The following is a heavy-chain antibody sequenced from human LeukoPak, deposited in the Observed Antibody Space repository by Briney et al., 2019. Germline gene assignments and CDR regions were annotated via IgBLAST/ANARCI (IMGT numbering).Heavy chain of an antibody. CDR2: IYYSGST. D-gene: IGHD6-13*01. CDR3: ASTGYSSSWSTGEAFDI. V-gene: IGHV4-59*08. Sequence: SETLSLTCTVSGGSISSYYWSWVRQPPGKGLEWIGYIYYSGSTYYNPSLKSRVTISVDTSKNQFSLKLSSVTAADTAVYYCASTGYSSSWSTGEAFDIWGQGTMVTVSS. J-gene: IGHJ3*02. CDR1: GGSISSYY.